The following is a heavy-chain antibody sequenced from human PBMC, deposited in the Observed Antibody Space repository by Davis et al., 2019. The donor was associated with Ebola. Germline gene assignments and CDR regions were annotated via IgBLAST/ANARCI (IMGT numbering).Heavy chain of an antibody. J-gene: IGHJ6*02. CDR1: GGTFSSYA. CDR3: ARDDPYDYIWGSYAGSGMDV. Sequence: ASVKVSCKASGGTFSSYAISWVRQAPGQGLEWMGIINPSGGSTSYAQKFQGRVTMTRDTSTSTVYMELSSLRSEDTAVYYCARDDPYDYIWGSYAGSGMDVWGQGTTVTVSS. CDR2: INPSGGST. D-gene: IGHD3-16*01. V-gene: IGHV1-46*01.